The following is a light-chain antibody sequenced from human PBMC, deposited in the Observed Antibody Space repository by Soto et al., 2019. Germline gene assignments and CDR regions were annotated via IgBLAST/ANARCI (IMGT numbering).Light chain of an antibody. Sequence: DIQLTQSPSFLSASVGDRVTITCRASQGLSSDLAWYQQKPGKAPKLLIYAASTLQSGVPSRFSGSGSGTEFPLTISSLQPEDFATYYCHQLNSYPITFGQGTRLKIK. CDR3: HQLNSYPIT. CDR2: AAS. J-gene: IGKJ5*01. V-gene: IGKV1-9*01. CDR1: QGLSSD.